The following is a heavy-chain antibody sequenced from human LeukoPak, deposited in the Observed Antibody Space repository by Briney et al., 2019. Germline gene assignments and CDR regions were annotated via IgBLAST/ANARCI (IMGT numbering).Heavy chain of an antibody. Sequence: GRSLRLSCAASGFIFTTYSMSWVRQAPGKGLESVSAIRGSGGSTYYADSVKGRFTISRDDSKSTLYLQMNSLRAEDTAVYHCVTFYYDSSGSYVHYWGQGALVTVSS. V-gene: IGHV3-23*01. D-gene: IGHD3-22*01. CDR2: IRGSGGST. J-gene: IGHJ4*02. CDR1: GFIFTTYS. CDR3: VTFYYDSSGSYVHY.